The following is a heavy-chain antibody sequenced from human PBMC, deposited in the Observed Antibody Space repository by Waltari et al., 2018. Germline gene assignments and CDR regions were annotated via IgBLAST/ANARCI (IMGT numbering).Heavy chain of an antibody. D-gene: IGHD3-3*01. J-gene: IGHJ4*02. CDR3: ANGGKDDFWSGYYPYPADY. V-gene: IGHV3-30*18. Sequence: QVQLVESGGGVVQPGRSLRLSCAASGFTFSSYGMHWVRQAPGKGLEWVAVISYDGSNKYYADSVKGRFTISRDNSKNTLYLQMNSLRAEDTAVYYCANGGKDDFWSGYYPYPADYWGQGTLVTVSS. CDR1: GFTFSSYG. CDR2: ISYDGSNK.